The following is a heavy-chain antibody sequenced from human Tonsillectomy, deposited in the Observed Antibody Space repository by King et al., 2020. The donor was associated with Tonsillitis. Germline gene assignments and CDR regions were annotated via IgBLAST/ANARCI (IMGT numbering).Heavy chain of an antibody. CDR2: ISWSSRTI. CDR1: GFNFEDYA. CDR3: TKDRVELESGGMDV. D-gene: IGHD1-7*01. Sequence: DVQLVESGGGLVQPGRSLRLSCAASGFNFEDYAMHWVRQAPGKGLEWVSGISWSSRTIGYADSVKGRFTISRDNAKNSLYLRMTSLRAEDTALYYCTKDRVELESGGMDVWGQGTTVIVSS. J-gene: IGHJ6*02. V-gene: IGHV3-9*01.